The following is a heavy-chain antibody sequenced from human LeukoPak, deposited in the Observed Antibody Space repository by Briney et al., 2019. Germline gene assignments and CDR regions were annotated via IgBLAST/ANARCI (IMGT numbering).Heavy chain of an antibody. V-gene: IGHV4-59*10. D-gene: IGHD5-12*01. CDR3: ARLGYSGYDLAY. CDR1: GGSFSGYY. J-gene: IGHJ4*02. CDR2: IYTSGST. Sequence: SETLSLTCAVYGGSFSGYYWSWIRQPAGKGLEWIGRIYTSGSTNYNPSLKSRVTMSVDTSKNQFSLKLSSVAAADTAVYYCARLGYSGYDLAYWGQGTLVTVSS.